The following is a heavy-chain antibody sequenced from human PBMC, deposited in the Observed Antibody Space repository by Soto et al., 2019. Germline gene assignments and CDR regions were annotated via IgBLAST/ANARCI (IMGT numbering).Heavy chain of an antibody. J-gene: IGHJ6*02. CDR3: ARQGSWPYYYYGLDV. Sequence: QVQLVQSGPEVKKPGASVKVSCEASGYTFTTSGISWVRQAPGQGLEWMGWISTYNGDTNSAQKFQGRVTMTAATSKGTVYMELMSLKSDATAVYYCARQGSWPYYYYGLDVWGQGTTVTVSS. V-gene: IGHV1-18*01. CDR2: ISTYNGDT. CDR1: GYTFTTSG. D-gene: IGHD1-26*01.